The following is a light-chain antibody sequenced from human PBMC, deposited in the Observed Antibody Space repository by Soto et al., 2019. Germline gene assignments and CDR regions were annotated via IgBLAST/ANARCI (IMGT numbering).Light chain of an antibody. J-gene: IGLJ2*01. CDR2: EVS. CDR1: SSDVGGYNY. Sequence: QSVLTQPASVSGSPGQSITISCTGTSSDVGGYNYVSWYQQHPGKAPKLMIYEVSNRPSGVSNRFSGSKSGNTASLTISGLQAEDEADYYCGSYTSINTLDVFGGGTQLTVL. V-gene: IGLV2-14*01. CDR3: GSYTSINTLDV.